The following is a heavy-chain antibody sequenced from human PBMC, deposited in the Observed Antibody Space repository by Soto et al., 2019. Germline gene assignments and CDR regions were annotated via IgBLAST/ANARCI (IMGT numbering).Heavy chain of an antibody. CDR1: GFTFSSYW. CDR2: INSDGSST. Sequence: PGGSLRLSCAASGFTFSSYWMHWVRQAPGKGLVWVSRINSDGSSTSYADSVKGRFTISRDNAKNTLYLQMNSLRAEDTAVYYCTLQHYYYYGMDVWGQGTTVTVPS. V-gene: IGHV3-74*01. CDR3: TLQHYYYYGMDV. J-gene: IGHJ6*02.